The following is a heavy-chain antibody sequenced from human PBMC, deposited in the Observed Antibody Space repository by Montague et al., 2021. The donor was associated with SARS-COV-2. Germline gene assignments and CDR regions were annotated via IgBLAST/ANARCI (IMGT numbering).Heavy chain of an antibody. J-gene: IGHJ5*02. Sequence: SETLSLTCTVSGVSVTNYYWSWIRQPPGKGLEWIGYVHYSGKTKSNPSLQNPISISLDASENQFYLSLTSVTSADAAVYYCARHHISTMYGYSWFDPWGRGTLVTVSS. CDR3: ARHHISTMYGYSWFDP. CDR2: VHYSGKT. CDR1: GVSVTNYY. D-gene: IGHD1-14*01. V-gene: IGHV4-59*02.